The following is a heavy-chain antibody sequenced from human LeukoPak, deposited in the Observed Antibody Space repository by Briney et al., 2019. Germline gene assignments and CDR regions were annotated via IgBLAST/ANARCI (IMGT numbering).Heavy chain of an antibody. CDR3: ARGASIAVAGTHRYYYYYYYMDV. Sequence: PSETLSLTCTVSGGSISSYYWSWIRQPPGMGLEWIGYIYYSGSTNYNPSLKSRVTISVDTSKNQFSLKLSSVTAADTAVYYCARGASIAVAGTHRYYYYYYYMDVWGKGTTVTVSS. CDR1: GGSISSYY. CDR2: IYYSGST. J-gene: IGHJ6*03. D-gene: IGHD6-19*01. V-gene: IGHV4-59*01.